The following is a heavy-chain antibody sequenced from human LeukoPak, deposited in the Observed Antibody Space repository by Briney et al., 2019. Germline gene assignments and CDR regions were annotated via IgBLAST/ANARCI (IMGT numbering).Heavy chain of an antibody. V-gene: IGHV1-18*04. Sequence: GATVKVSCKASGYTFSSYGISWVRQAPGQGLEWMGWISGYNGNTNYAQKLQGRVTMTTDTYTSTAYMELRSLRSDDTAVYYCARDVSGWSYFDYWGQGTLVTVSS. J-gene: IGHJ4*02. CDR1: GYTFSSYG. CDR2: ISGYNGNT. D-gene: IGHD6-19*01. CDR3: ARDVSGWSYFDY.